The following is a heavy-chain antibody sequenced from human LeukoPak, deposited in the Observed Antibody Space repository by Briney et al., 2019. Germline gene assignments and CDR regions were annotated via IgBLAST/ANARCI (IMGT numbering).Heavy chain of an antibody. J-gene: IGHJ3*02. Sequence: SETLSLTCTVSGGSLSSYYWSWLRQPPGKGLEWVGYIYYSGSTNYNPSLKSRVTISVDTSKNQFSLKLSSVTAADTAVYYCARDSGSYYPAFDIWGQGTMVTVSS. CDR1: GGSLSSYY. D-gene: IGHD1-26*01. CDR2: IYYSGST. V-gene: IGHV4-59*01. CDR3: ARDSGSYYPAFDI.